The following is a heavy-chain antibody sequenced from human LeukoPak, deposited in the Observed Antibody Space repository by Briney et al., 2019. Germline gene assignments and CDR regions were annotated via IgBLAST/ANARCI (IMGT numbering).Heavy chain of an antibody. Sequence: GGSLRLSCAASGFTFTAYTINWVRQAPGKGLEWVSYISGSTTDIYYADSVKGRFTISRDNSKNTLYLQMNSLRAEDTAVYYCARVAYYGSGSFIDYWGQGTLVTVSS. D-gene: IGHD3-10*01. J-gene: IGHJ4*02. CDR2: ISGSTTDI. CDR3: ARVAYYGSGSFIDY. V-gene: IGHV3-21*04. CDR1: GFTFTAYT.